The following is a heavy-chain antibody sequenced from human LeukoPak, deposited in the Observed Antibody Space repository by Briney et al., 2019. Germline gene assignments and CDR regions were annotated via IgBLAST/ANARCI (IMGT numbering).Heavy chain of an antibody. J-gene: IGHJ4*02. V-gene: IGHV1-18*01. D-gene: IGHD1-26*01. CDR1: GYTFTNFG. Sequence: ASVKVSCKASGYTFTNFGISWVRQAPGQGLEWMGWISAYNGNTNYAQKLQGRVTMTTDTSTRTAYMELRSLRSDDTAVYFCARDRVGATRQDYWGQGTLVTVSS. CDR3: ARDRVGATRQDY. CDR2: ISAYNGNT.